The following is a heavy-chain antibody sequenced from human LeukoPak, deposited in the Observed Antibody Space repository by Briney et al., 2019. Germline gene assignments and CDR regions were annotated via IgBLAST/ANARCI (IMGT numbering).Heavy chain of an antibody. CDR2: TYYSGST. V-gene: IGHV4-59*01. D-gene: IGHD6-19*01. CDR1: GGSISSYY. Sequence: SETLSLTCTVSGGSISSYYWSWIRQPPGKGLEWIGYTYYSGSTNYNPSLKSRVTISVDTSKNQFSLKLSSVTAADTAVYYCARAATPGIAVAGTNYYMDAWGKGTTVTVSS. CDR3: ARAATPGIAVAGTNYYMDA. J-gene: IGHJ6*03.